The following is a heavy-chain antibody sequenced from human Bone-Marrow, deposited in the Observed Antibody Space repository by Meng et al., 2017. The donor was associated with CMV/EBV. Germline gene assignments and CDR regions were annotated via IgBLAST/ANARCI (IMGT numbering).Heavy chain of an antibody. V-gene: IGHV4-39*07. Sequence: SETLSLTCTVSGGSISSSSYYWGWIRQPPGKGLEWIGSIYYSGSTYYNPSLKSRVTISVDTSKNQFSLKLSSVTAADTAVYYCARELYRLLSNYYYYYGMDVWGQGTTVTVSS. J-gene: IGHJ6*02. CDR3: ARELYRLLSNYYYYYGMDV. CDR1: GGSISSSSYY. CDR2: IYYSGST. D-gene: IGHD2-2*01.